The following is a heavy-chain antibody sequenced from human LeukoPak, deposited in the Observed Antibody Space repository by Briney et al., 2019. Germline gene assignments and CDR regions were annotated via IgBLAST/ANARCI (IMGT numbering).Heavy chain of an antibody. V-gene: IGHV3-9*01. CDR3: ARFNGDYYGMDV. J-gene: IGHJ6*02. CDR1: GFTFDDYA. CDR2: ISWNSGSI. Sequence: PGRSLRLSCAASGFTFDDYAMHWVRQAPGKGLEWVSGISWNSGSIGYADPVKGRFTISRDNAKNSLYLQMNSLRDGDTAFYYCARFNGDYYGMDVWGQGTTVTVSS. D-gene: IGHD4-17*01.